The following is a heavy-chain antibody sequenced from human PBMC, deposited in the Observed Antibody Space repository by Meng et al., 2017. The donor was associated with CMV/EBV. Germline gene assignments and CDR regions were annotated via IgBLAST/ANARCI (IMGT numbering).Heavy chain of an antibody. CDR3: ARDYCSSTSCYREGDYYYYYGMDV. V-gene: IGHV3-48*03. CDR1: GFTFSRYE. CDR2: ISSSGSTI. J-gene: IGHJ6*02. Sequence: GESLKISCAASGFTFSRYEMNWVRQAPGKGLEWVSYISSSGSTIHYADSVKGRFTISRDNAKNSLYLQMNSLRAEDTAVYYCARDYCSSTSCYREGDYYYYYGMDVWGQGTTVTVSS. D-gene: IGHD2-2*02.